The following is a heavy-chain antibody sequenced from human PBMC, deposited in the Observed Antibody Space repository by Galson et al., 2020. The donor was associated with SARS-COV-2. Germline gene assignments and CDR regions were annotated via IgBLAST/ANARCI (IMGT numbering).Heavy chain of an antibody. V-gene: IGHV3-30*18. Sequence: GGSMRLSCAASGFTFSSYGMHWVRQAPGKGLEWVAVISYDGSNKYYADSVKGRFTISRDNSKNTLYLQMNSLRAEDTAVYYCAKEDYYDSSGPLDYWGQVTLVTVSS. J-gene: IGHJ4*02. CDR1: GFTFSSYG. D-gene: IGHD3-22*01. CDR3: AKEDYYDSSGPLDY. CDR2: ISYDGSNK.